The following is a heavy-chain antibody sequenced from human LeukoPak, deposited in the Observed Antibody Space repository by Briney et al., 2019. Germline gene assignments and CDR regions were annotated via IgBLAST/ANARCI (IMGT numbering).Heavy chain of an antibody. J-gene: IGHJ6*03. V-gene: IGHV2-5*02. Sequence: SGPTLLNPTRTLTLTCTFSGFSLSTSGGGGGWIRQPPGKALEWLSLSYWDDDKRYSPSLKSRLTITKDTSKNQVVLTMTNMDPVDTATYYCAHRRVSYMDVWGKGTTVTVSS. D-gene: IGHD3-22*01. CDR1: GFSLSTSGGG. CDR3: AHRRVSYMDV. CDR2: SYWDDDK.